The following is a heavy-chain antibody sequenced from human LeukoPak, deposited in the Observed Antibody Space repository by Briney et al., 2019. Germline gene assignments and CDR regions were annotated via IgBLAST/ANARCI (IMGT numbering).Heavy chain of an antibody. J-gene: IGHJ4*02. CDR3: ASGYCTAGSCNFFDC. V-gene: IGHV1-2*02. CDR1: GYTFTGHY. D-gene: IGHD2-15*01. Sequence: ASVKVSCKASGYTFTGHYMHWVRQAPGQGPEWMGWINPNSGGTNYAQNFRGRVTMTRDTSINTVYMDLSSLRSDDTAMYYCASGYCTAGSCNFFDCWGQGTLVTVSS. CDR2: INPNSGGT.